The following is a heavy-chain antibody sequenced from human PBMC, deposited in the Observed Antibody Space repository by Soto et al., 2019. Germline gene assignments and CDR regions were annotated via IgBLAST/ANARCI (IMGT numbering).Heavy chain of an antibody. Sequence: GGSLRLSCAASGFTFSNAWMNWVRQAPGKGLEWVGRIKSKTDGGTTDYAAPVKGRFTISRDDSKNTLYLQMNSLKTEDTAVYYCTTDPAMIVVVITTHWGQGTLVTVSS. J-gene: IGHJ4*02. V-gene: IGHV3-15*07. CDR2: IKSKTDGGTT. D-gene: IGHD3-22*01. CDR3: TTDPAMIVVVITTH. CDR1: GFTFSNAW.